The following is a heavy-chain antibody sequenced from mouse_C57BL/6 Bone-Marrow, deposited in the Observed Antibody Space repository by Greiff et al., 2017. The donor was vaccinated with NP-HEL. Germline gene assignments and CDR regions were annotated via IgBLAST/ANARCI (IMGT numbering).Heavy chain of an antibody. J-gene: IGHJ2*01. D-gene: IGHD4-1*01. V-gene: IGHV1-18*01. CDR3: ARRGAGTAGFDY. Sequence: DVQLQESGPELVKPGASVKIPCKASGYTFTDYNMDWVKQSHGKSLEWIGDINPNNGGTIYNQKFKGKATLTVDKSSSTAYMELRSLTSEDTAVYYCARRGAGTAGFDYWGQGTTLTVSS. CDR1: GYTFTDYN. CDR2: INPNNGGT.